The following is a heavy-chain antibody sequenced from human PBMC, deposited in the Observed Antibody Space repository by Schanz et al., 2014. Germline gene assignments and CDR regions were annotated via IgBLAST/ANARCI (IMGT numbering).Heavy chain of an antibody. V-gene: IGHV3-72*01. Sequence: VHLVESGGSLVKPGGSLRLSCAASGFTFSDHHMDWVRQAPGKGLEWLGRTRNKANSYTTGYAASVKGRFTISRDESKNSLYLQMNSLKTEDTAVYYCARSPRTDVWGQGTMVTVSS. CDR3: ARSPRTDV. J-gene: IGHJ6*02. CDR1: GFTFSDHH. CDR2: TRNKANSYTT.